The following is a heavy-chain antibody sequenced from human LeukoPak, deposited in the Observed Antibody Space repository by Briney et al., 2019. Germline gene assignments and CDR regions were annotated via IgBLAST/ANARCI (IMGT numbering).Heavy chain of an antibody. CDR2: ISSSGSTI. J-gene: IGHJ4*02. V-gene: IGHV3-48*03. CDR3: ARTSTYYYDSSGSLFDY. D-gene: IGHD3-22*01. CDR1: GFTFSSYE. Sequence: VGSLRLSCAASGFTFSSYEMNWVRQAPGKGLEWVSYISSSGSTIYYADSVKGRFTISRDNAKNSLYLQMNSLRAEDTAVYYCARTSTYYYDSSGSLFDYWGQGTLVTVSS.